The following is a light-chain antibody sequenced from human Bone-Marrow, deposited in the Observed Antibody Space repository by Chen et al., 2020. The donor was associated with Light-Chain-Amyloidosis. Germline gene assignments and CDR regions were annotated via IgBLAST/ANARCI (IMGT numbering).Light chain of an antibody. CDR1: TGAVTSGYY. Sequence: QTVVTQEPSLTVSPGGTVTLTCASSTGAVTSGYYPNWFQQKPGHAPRALIYSTDNKHSWTPDRFSGSLLGGKAALTLSGVLPEDEAEYYCLLYYAGAWVFGGGTKLTVL. CDR2: STD. CDR3: LLYYAGAWV. V-gene: IGLV7-43*01. J-gene: IGLJ3*02.